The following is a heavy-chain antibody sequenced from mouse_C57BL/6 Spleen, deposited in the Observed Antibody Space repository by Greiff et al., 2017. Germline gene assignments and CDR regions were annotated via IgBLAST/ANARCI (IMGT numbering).Heavy chain of an antibody. Sequence: QVQLKESGAELARPGASVKLSCKASGYTFTSYGISWVKQRTGQGLEWIGEIYPRSGNTYYNEKFKGKATLTADKSSRTAYMELRSLTSEDSAVYFCARLDDYDSGDYWGQGTSVTVSS. CDR3: ARLDDYDSGDY. CDR1: GYTFTSYG. V-gene: IGHV1-81*01. D-gene: IGHD2-4*01. CDR2: IYPRSGNT. J-gene: IGHJ4*01.